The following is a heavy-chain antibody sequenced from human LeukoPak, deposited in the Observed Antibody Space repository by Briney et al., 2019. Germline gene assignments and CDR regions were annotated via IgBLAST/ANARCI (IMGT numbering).Heavy chain of an antibody. CDR3: ARTQLLPDDVLDI. Sequence: GGSLRLSCAASGFTFSSYWMHWVRQAPGKGPVWVSRLNGDGTSTSYADSVKGRFTISRDNAKNTLYLQMNSLRVEDTAVYYCARTQLLPDDVLDIWGQGTMVTVSS. J-gene: IGHJ3*02. CDR1: GFTFSSYW. CDR2: LNGDGTST. V-gene: IGHV3-74*01. D-gene: IGHD2-21*01.